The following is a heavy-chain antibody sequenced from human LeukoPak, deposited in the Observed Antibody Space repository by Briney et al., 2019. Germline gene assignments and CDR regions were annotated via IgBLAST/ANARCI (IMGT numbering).Heavy chain of an antibody. CDR2: IKSKTDGGTT. Sequence: GGSLRLSCTASGFTFSNAWMSWVRQAPGKGLEWVGRIKSKTDGGTTDYAAPVKGRFTISRDESKNTLYLQMNSLKTEDTAVYYCTTDYYYDSSGYYSWVRWGQGTLVTVSS. V-gene: IGHV3-15*01. J-gene: IGHJ4*02. CDR1: GFTFSNAW. D-gene: IGHD3-22*01. CDR3: TTDYYYDSSGYYSWVR.